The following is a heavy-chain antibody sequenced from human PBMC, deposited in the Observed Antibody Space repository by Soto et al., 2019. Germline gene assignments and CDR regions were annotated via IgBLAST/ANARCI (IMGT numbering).Heavy chain of an antibody. J-gene: IGHJ4*02. V-gene: IGHV4-4*08. Sequence: SETLSLTCAVYGGSFSAYYWSWIRQPPGKGLEWIGCISFSGDTTYNPSLKSRVTISVDTSKNQFSLKLSSVTAADTAVYYCAIEYYDILTGYFGYWGQGTLVTVSS. D-gene: IGHD3-9*01. CDR3: AIEYYDILTGYFGY. CDR1: GGSFSAYY. CDR2: ISFSGDT.